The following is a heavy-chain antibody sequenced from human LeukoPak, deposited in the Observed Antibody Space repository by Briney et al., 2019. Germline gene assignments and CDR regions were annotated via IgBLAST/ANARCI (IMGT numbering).Heavy chain of an antibody. J-gene: IGHJ4*02. CDR1: GGSISSGGYY. V-gene: IGHV4-31*03. Sequence: TLSLTCTVSGGSISSGGYYWSWIRQHPGKGLEWIGYIYYSGSTYYNPSLKSRVTISVDTSKNQFSLKLSSVTAADTAVYYCARWGVGATTIDYWGQGTLVTVSS. CDR2: IYYSGST. CDR3: ARWGVGATTIDY. D-gene: IGHD1-26*01.